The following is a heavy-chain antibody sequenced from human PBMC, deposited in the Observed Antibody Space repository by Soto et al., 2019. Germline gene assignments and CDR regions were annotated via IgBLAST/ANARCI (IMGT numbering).Heavy chain of an antibody. V-gene: IGHV4-34*01. Sequence: QVQLQQWGAGLLKPSEPLSLTCAVYGGFVSSGSYYWSWIRQPPGKGLEWIGEMSHSGGTHFNPSLKSRVNIPVDTSKNQFYLKMSSVTAADTALYYCARVERGNATTVVDAFDIWGPGTMVTVSS. J-gene: IGHJ3*02. CDR3: ARVERGNATTVVDAFDI. D-gene: IGHD1-1*01. CDR2: MSHSGGT. CDR1: GGFVSSGSYY.